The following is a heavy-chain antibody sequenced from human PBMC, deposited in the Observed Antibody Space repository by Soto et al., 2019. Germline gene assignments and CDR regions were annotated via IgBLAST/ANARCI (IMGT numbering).Heavy chain of an antibody. CDR1: GGTFSSYA. D-gene: IGHD3-3*01. Sequence: SVKVSCKASGGTFSSYAISWVRQAPGQGLEWMGGIIPIFGTANYAQKFQGRVTITADESTSTAYMELSSLRSEDTAVYYCARTARITIFGVAARDWFDPWGQGTLVTV. CDR2: IIPIFGTA. CDR3: ARTARITIFGVAARDWFDP. V-gene: IGHV1-69*13. J-gene: IGHJ5*02.